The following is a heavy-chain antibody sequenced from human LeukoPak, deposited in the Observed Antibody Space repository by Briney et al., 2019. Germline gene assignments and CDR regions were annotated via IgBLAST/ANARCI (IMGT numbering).Heavy chain of an antibody. CDR2: ISHIGSS. J-gene: IGHJ4*02. D-gene: IGHD3-22*01. Sequence: ASETLSLTCAVDGGSFSGYYWSWIRQPPGKGLEWIGEISHIGSSNYNPSLKSRVTISVDMSENQFSLNLNSVTAADTAVYYCAREDSSGYHNFDYWGQGTLVTVSS. CDR3: AREDSSGYHNFDY. CDR1: GGSFSGYY. V-gene: IGHV4-34*01.